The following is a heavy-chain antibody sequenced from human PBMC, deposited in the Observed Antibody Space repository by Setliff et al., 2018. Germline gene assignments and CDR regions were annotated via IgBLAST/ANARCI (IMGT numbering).Heavy chain of an antibody. V-gene: IGHV3-7*03. CDR1: GFTFSTYW. D-gene: IGHD2-21*01. J-gene: IGHJ3*01. Sequence: GGSLRLSCAASGFTFSTYWMSWVRQAPGKGLEWVANIIQDGSVKYYVDSVKGRFTISRDNAENSLYLQMNSLRAEDTAVYYCTRGSHCGGDCFGGQGTMVTVSS. CDR2: IIQDGSVK. CDR3: TRGSHCGGDCF.